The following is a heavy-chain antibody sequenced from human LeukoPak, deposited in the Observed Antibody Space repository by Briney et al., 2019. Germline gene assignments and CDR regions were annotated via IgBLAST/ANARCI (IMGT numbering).Heavy chain of an antibody. CDR2: ISSDSSYI. D-gene: IGHD5-12*01. CDR3: VKDKHRDGYTYGVYDS. CDR1: GFNFNTYT. V-gene: IGHV3-21*04. J-gene: IGHJ5*01. Sequence: GGSLRLSCAASGFNFNTYTMNWVRQAPGKGLEWVSSISSDSSYIYYADAVHGRFTVSRDNAKYSLYLQMSSLRPEDTALYYCVKDKHRDGYTYGVYDSWGQGTLITVS.